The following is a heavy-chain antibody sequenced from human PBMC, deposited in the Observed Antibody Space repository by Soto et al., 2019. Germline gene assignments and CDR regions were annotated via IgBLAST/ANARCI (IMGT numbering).Heavy chain of an antibody. CDR1: DDPISSTPYY. CDR3: ARLTGGNWFDP. Sequence: SETLSLTCTVSDDPISSTPYYWGWVRQPPGKGLEWIGSIYYGGTPYSNPSLKSRVTIFADTSKNQFSLKLTSVTAADTAVYFCARLTGGNWFDPWGQGSVVTVSS. D-gene: IGHD3-10*01. J-gene: IGHJ5*02. V-gene: IGHV4-39*01. CDR2: IYYGGTP.